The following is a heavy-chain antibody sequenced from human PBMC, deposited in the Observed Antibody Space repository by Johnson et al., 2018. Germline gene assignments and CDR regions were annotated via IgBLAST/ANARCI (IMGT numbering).Heavy chain of an antibody. Sequence: QVQLVQSGGGLVKPGGYLRLSCAASGFILCDYSMSWIRQAPGKGLEWVSYISSSGSTIYYADSVKGRFIISRDNAKNSLYLHMNSLRDEDTAEYYCVRVGNEYEYESSSMGACYFDYWGQGTLVTVSS. CDR2: ISSSGSTI. D-gene: IGHD3-22*01. CDR3: VRVGNEYEYESSSMGACYFDY. J-gene: IGHJ4*02. V-gene: IGHV3-11*01. CDR1: GFILCDYS.